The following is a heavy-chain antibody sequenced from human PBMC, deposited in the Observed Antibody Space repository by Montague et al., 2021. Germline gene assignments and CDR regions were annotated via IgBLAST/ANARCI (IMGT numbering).Heavy chain of an antibody. CDR1: GGSFSAYY. CDR3: ARRSRLKSPVDY. J-gene: IGHJ4*02. V-gene: IGHV4-34*01. CDR2: IHHSGIT. Sequence: SETLSLTCAVSGGSFSAYYWDWIRQPPGKGLEWIGEIHHSGITYYNPSLNSRLTISLDTSKNQLSLKLNSVTAADTAVYFCARRSRLKSPVDYWGQGTLVTVSS.